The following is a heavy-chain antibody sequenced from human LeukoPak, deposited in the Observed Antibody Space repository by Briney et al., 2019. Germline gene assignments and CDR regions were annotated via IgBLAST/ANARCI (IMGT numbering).Heavy chain of an antibody. CDR3: AVRAVAGDFDY. V-gene: IGHV4-59*01. CDR2: IYYSGST. Sequence: AGGSLRLSCAASGFTFSSYGMSWIRQPPGKGLEWIGYIYYSGSTNYNPSLKSRVTISVDTSKNQFSLKLSSVTAADTAVYYCAVRAVAGDFDYWGQGTLVTVSS. D-gene: IGHD6-19*01. CDR1: GFTFSSYG. J-gene: IGHJ4*02.